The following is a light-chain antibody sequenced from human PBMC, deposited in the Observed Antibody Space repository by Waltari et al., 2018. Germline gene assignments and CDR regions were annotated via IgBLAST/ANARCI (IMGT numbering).Light chain of an antibody. CDR1: SSDVGGYNY. Sequence: QSALTQPASVSGSPGQSITISCTGTSSDVGGYNYVSWYQQHPGKAPKLMIYEVSNRPSGVSKRFSGSKSGNTAYLTISGLQAEDEADYYCSSYTSSSTRVFGGGTKLTVL. CDR3: SSYTSSSTRV. CDR2: EVS. V-gene: IGLV2-14*01. J-gene: IGLJ3*02.